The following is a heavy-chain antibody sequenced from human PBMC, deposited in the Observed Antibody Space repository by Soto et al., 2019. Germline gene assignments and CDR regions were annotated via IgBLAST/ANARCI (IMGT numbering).Heavy chain of an antibody. CDR3: ARRGSTGENAFDI. J-gene: IGHJ3*02. CDR2: IYYSGST. V-gene: IGHV4-39*01. D-gene: IGHD7-27*01. CDR1: GGSISSSSYY. Sequence: SETLSLTCTVSGGSISSSSYYWGWIRQPPGKGLEWIGSIYYSGSTYYNPSLKSRVTISVDTSKNQFSLKLSSVTAADTAVYYCARRGSTGENAFDIWGQGTMVTVSS.